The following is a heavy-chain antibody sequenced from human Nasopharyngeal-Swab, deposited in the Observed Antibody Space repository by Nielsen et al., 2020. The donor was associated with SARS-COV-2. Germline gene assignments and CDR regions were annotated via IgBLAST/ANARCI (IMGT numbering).Heavy chain of an antibody. CDR1: GGSINNRSYY. V-gene: IGHV4-39*07. CDR3: ARDTGIR. Sequence: SETLSLTCTVSGGSINNRSYYWGWIRQSPGKGLEWIGTIYYSGNTYYNPSLKSRVTISVDTSKKQFYLKLSSVTAADTAVYYCARDTGIRWGQGTLVTVSS. D-gene: IGHD5-18*01. J-gene: IGHJ4*02. CDR2: IYYSGNT.